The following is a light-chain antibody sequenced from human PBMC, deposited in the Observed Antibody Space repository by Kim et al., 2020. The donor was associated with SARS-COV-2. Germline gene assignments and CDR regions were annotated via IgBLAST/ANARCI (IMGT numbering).Light chain of an antibody. CDR3: LLYYGGAQLGV. Sequence: GTVPLAVASQTWAGTSGSDSNRFPQKPRTAPRALIYSTSSKHSWTPARFSGSLLGGKAALTLSGVQPEDEAEYYCLLYYGGAQLGVFGGGTQLTVL. V-gene: IGLV7-43*01. CDR2: STS. CDR1: TWAGTSGSD. J-gene: IGLJ3*02.